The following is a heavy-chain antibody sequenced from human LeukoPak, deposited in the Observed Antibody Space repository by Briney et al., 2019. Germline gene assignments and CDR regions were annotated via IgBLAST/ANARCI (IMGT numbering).Heavy chain of an antibody. CDR2: IKQDGSER. CDR3: ARPYDFWSGYYSCGY. CDR1: GFTFRGYG. Sequence: PGGSLRLSCAASGFTFRGYGMSWVRQAPGKGLEWVANIKQDGSERYYVDSVKGRFTISRDNAKNSLYLQMNSLRAEDTAVYYCARPYDFWSGYYSCGYWGQGTLVTVSS. J-gene: IGHJ4*02. V-gene: IGHV3-7*01. D-gene: IGHD3-3*01.